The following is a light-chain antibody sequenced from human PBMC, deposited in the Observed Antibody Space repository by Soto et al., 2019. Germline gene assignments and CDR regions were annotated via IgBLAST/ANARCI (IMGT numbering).Light chain of an antibody. CDR3: QQYNRYRT. CDR1: QTISSW. Sequence: DIQMTQSPATLAASLGDRVTITCRASQTISSWLAWYQQKPGKAPKLLIYDVFSLESGVQSRFSGSGSETEFTLTISSMFPDDFATYYCQQYNRYRTFGQGTKV. CDR2: DVF. J-gene: IGKJ1*01. V-gene: IGKV1-5*01.